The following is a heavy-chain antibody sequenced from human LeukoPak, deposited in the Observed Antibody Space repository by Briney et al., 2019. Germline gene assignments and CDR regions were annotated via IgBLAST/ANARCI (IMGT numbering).Heavy chain of an antibody. D-gene: IGHD2-2*01. Sequence: GGSLRLSCAASGFTFDDYAMHWVRQVPGKGLEWVSGISWNSGSIGYADSVKGRFTISRDNSMNTLYLRMNSLRPEDTAVYFCARDLLPGAPDYFDYWGQGTLVTVSS. CDR1: GFTFDDYA. V-gene: IGHV3-9*01. CDR2: ISWNSGSI. CDR3: ARDLLPGAPDYFDY. J-gene: IGHJ4*02.